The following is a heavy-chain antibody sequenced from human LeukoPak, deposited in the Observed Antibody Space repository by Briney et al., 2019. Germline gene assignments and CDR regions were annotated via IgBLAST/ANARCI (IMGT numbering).Heavy chain of an antibody. J-gene: IGHJ4*02. V-gene: IGHV4-59*01. CDR1: GGSISSYY. CDR2: IYYSGST. CDR3: ARLSDFWSGYYYDY. D-gene: IGHD3-3*01. Sequence: PSETLSLTCTVSGGSISSYYWSWIRQPPGKGLEWIGYIYYSGSTNYNPSLKSRVTISVDTSKNQFSLKLSSVTAADTAVYYCARLSDFWSGYYYDYWGQGTLVTVSS.